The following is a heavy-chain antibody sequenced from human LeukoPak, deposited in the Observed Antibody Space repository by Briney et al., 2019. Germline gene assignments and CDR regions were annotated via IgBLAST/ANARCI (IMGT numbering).Heavy chain of an antibody. Sequence: SETLSLTCTVSGGSISSYYWSWIRQPPGKGLEWVGYIYYSGSANYNPSLKSRVTISVDTSKNQFSLKLSSVTAADTAVYYCASLTVGGIRNGDYGAEYFQHWGQGTLVTVSS. CDR2: IYYSGSA. J-gene: IGHJ1*01. D-gene: IGHD4-17*01. CDR1: GGSISSYY. V-gene: IGHV4-59*08. CDR3: ASLTVGGIRNGDYGAEYFQH.